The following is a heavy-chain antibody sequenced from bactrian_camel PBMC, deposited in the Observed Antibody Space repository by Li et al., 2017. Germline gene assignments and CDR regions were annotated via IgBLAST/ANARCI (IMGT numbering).Heavy chain of an antibody. CDR1: GIHRTYC. Sequence: HVQLVESGGGSVQAGGSLRLSCAASGIHRTYCMAWFRQVPGKEREGVAYLFRGDGSTSYVDSVKGRLTISQDNAKNTVYLQMNSLKPEDTAMYYCAARGPYCYTKLSVRDFTYWGQGTQV. CDR3: AARGPYCYTKLSVRDFTY. CDR2: LFRGDGST. V-gene: IGHV3S63*01. D-gene: IGHD2*01. J-gene: IGHJ6*01.